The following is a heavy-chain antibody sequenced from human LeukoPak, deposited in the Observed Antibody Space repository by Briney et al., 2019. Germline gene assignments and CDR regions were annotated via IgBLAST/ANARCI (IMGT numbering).Heavy chain of an antibody. CDR3: TTDGLPAADINWFDP. Sequence: GGSLRLSCAASGFTFSNAWMSWVRQAPGKGLEWVGRIKSKTDGGTTDYAAPVKGRFTISRDDSKNTLYLQMNSLKTEDTAVYYCTTDGLPAADINWFDPWGQGTLVTVSS. CDR1: GFTFSNAW. CDR2: IKSKTDGGTT. V-gene: IGHV3-15*01. D-gene: IGHD6-13*01. J-gene: IGHJ5*02.